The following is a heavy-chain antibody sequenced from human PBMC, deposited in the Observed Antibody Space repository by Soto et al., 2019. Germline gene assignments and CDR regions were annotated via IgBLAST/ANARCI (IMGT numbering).Heavy chain of an antibody. V-gene: IGHV4-31*03. Sequence: PSETLSLTCTVSGGSISSGVYYWSWIRQHPGKGLEWIGYIYYSGSTYYNPSLKSRVTISVDTSKNQFSLKLSSVTAADTAVYYCARVFSYGTFFDYWGQGTLVTVSS. CDR3: ARVFSYGTFFDY. J-gene: IGHJ4*02. CDR2: IYYSGST. D-gene: IGHD5-18*01. CDR1: GGSISSGVYY.